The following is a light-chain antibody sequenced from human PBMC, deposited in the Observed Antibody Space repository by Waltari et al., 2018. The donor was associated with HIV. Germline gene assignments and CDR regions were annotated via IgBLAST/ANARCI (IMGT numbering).Light chain of an antibody. Sequence: QSALAQPASVSGSPGQSITISCTGTSTDIGAYNYVSWYQKHPDRAPKVIIYQVKSRPSGVSDRFSGSKSGNTASLTISGLQAEDDADYYCSSYTTSSTYVFGRGTTVSVL. J-gene: IGLJ1*01. CDR3: SSYTTSSTYV. V-gene: IGLV2-14*01. CDR1: STDIGAYNY. CDR2: QVK.